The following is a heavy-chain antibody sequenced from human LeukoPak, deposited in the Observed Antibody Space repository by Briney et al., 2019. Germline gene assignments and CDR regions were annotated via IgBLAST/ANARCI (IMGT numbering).Heavy chain of an antibody. J-gene: IGHJ4*02. CDR3: STVTVASDFDY. CDR1: RFAVSVIE. V-gene: IGHV3-48*03. CDR2: ISSSGRTR. D-gene: IGHD5-12*01. Sequence: PAGTLCFTCAASRFAVSVIEMYWVRQGQGQELEWIAYISSSGRTRHEADCVRGRFTISRDHAKNALYLQMNGLRAEDTAVYYWSTVTVASDFDYWGQGTLVTVSS.